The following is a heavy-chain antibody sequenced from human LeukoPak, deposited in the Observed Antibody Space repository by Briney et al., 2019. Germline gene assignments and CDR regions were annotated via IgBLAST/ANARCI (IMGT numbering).Heavy chain of an antibody. Sequence: SETLSLTCTASGGSISSSSYYWGWIRQPPGKGLEWIGSIYYSGSTYYNPSLKSRVTISVDTSKNQFSLKLSSVTAADTAVYYCARQAFFGGVHAFDIWGQGTMVTVSS. CDR3: ARQAFFGGVHAFDI. CDR1: GGSISSSSYY. V-gene: IGHV4-39*01. J-gene: IGHJ3*02. D-gene: IGHD3-16*01. CDR2: IYYSGST.